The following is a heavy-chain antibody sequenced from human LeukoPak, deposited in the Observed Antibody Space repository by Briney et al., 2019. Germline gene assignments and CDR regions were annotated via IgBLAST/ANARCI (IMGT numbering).Heavy chain of an antibody. Sequence: PGGSLRLSCAASGFTVSTYSMNWVRQAPGQGLELISYSSSSSNTIYYADSVKGRFTISRDNAKNSLYLQMNSLRADDTAVYYCARVSLYYYDSSGPSAFDYWGQGTLVTVSS. J-gene: IGHJ4*02. CDR1: GFTVSTYS. V-gene: IGHV3-48*01. CDR3: ARVSLYYYDSSGPSAFDY. D-gene: IGHD3-22*01. CDR2: SSSSSNTI.